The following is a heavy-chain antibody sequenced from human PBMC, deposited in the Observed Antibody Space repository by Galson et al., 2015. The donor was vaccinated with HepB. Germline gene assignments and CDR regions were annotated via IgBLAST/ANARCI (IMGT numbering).Heavy chain of an antibody. CDR2: IDPSDSYT. CDR1: GYSFTSYW. D-gene: IGHD2-2*02. CDR3: ARSIVVVPAARPYEH. J-gene: IGHJ1*01. V-gene: IGHV5-10-1*01. Sequence: QSGAEVKKPGESLRISCKGSGYSFTSYWISWVRQMPGKGLEWMGRIDPSDSYTNYSPSFQGHVTISADKSISTAYLQWSSLKASDTAMYYCARSIVVVPAARPYEHWGQGTLVTVSS.